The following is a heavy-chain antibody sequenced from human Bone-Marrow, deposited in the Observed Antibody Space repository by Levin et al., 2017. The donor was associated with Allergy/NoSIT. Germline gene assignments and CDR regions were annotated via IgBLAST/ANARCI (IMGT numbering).Heavy chain of an antibody. CDR2: IDENGRTI. CDR1: GFTLDSAW. J-gene: IGHJ3*01. D-gene: IGHD5-12*01. Sequence: GGSLRLSCTASGFTLDSAWIHWVRQVPGKGLVWVSRIDENGRTINYADSVRGRFTISRDVAKNTVYLQMNSLTDEDTALYYCARVVPSKGVSFDVWGQGTMVTV. V-gene: IGHV3-74*01. CDR3: ARVVPSKGVSFDV.